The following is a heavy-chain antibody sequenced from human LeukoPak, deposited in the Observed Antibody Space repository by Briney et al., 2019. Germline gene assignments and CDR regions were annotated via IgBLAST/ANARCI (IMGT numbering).Heavy chain of an antibody. J-gene: IGHJ4*02. CDR1: GGSISSYY. D-gene: IGHD3-22*01. Sequence: SETLSLTCTVSGGSISSYYWIWIRQPPGKGLEWIGYIYYSGSTNYNPSLKGRVTISVDTSKNQFSLKLSSVTAADTAVYYCARSDSSALLDWDQGTLVTVSS. CDR2: IYYSGST. V-gene: IGHV4-59*01. CDR3: ARSDSSALLD.